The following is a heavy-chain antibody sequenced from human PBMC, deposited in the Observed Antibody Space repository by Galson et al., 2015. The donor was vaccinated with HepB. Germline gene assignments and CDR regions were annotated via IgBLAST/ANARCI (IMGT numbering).Heavy chain of an antibody. CDR2: TYYRSKFYK. J-gene: IGHJ4*02. Sequence: CAISGDSVSNNNVGWNWIRQSPSRGLEWLGRTYYRSKFYKDYAESVKSRITINPDTSKNQISLQLNSVTPEDTAVYYCARVRQFGQGFHHWGQGTLVTVSS. CDR1: GDSVSNNNVG. V-gene: IGHV6-1*01. D-gene: IGHD3-10*01. CDR3: ARVRQFGQGFHH.